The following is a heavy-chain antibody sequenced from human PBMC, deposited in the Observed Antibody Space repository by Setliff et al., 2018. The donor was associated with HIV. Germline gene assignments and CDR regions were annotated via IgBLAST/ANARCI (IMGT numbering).Heavy chain of an antibody. CDR2: INPSGGST. V-gene: IGHV1-46*01. CDR1: GYTFTSYY. J-gene: IGHJ3*02. Sequence: ASVKVSCKASGYTFTSYYMHWVRQAPGQGLEWMGIINPSGGSTYYAQKFQGRVTMTRATSTTTVCMELTSLRSEDTAVYYCARDIAAAGNAFDMWGQGTMVTVSS. D-gene: IGHD6-13*01. CDR3: ARDIAAAGNAFDM.